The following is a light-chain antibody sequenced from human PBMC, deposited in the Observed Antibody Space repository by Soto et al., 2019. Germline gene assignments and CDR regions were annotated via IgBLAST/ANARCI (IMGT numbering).Light chain of an antibody. CDR3: CSYTTSTTYV. J-gene: IGLJ1*01. Sequence: QSVLTQPASVSGSPGQSITISCTGNSSDVGAYNHVSWYQHHPGKAPKLMIYDVSSRPSGVSNRFSGSKSGNTASLTISGLQAEDETDYYCCSYTTSTTYVFGTGTKVTVL. CDR2: DVS. CDR1: SSDVGAYNH. V-gene: IGLV2-14*03.